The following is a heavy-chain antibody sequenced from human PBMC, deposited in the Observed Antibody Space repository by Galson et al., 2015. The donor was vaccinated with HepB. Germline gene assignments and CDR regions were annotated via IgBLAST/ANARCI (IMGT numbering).Heavy chain of an antibody. J-gene: IGHJ5*02. D-gene: IGHD2-21*02. Sequence: SVKVSCKASGYTFTSYYMHWVRQAPGQGLEWMGIINPSGGSTSYAQKLQGRVTMTRDTSTSTVYMELSSLRSEDTAVYYCARDLCGGDCYSGSGFDPWGREPWSPSPQ. V-gene: IGHV1-46*04. CDR2: INPSGGST. CDR3: ARDLCGGDCYSGSGFDP. CDR1: GYTFTSYY.